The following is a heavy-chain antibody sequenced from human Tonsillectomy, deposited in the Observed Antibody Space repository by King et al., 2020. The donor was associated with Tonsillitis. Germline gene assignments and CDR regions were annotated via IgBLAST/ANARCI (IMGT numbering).Heavy chain of an antibody. J-gene: IGHJ4*02. Sequence: QLVQSGGGLVQPGRSLRLSCTASGFTFGDYALNWFRQSPEKGLEWVGFIRSKANGGTTESAASVKGRFTLSRDDSKSIAYLQMNSLKSEDTAVYYCTRGRRDWGQGTLVTVAS. CDR3: TRGRRD. CDR2: IRSKANGGTT. V-gene: IGHV3-49*03. CDR1: GFTFGDYA.